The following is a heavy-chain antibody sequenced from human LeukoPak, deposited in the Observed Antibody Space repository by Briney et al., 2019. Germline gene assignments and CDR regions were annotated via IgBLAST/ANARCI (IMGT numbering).Heavy chain of an antibody. V-gene: IGHV4-59*01. CDR3: ANRGYYHKWFDP. Sequence: SETLSLTCSVSGASIRTYYWSWIRPPPGKGLEWIGDIYYSGSTTYNPSLKSRINMSINTSKNQFSLKLNSVTAADTAVYFCANRGYYHKWFDPWGQGTLVTVSS. D-gene: IGHD3-22*01. J-gene: IGHJ5*02. CDR2: IYYSGST. CDR1: GASIRTYY.